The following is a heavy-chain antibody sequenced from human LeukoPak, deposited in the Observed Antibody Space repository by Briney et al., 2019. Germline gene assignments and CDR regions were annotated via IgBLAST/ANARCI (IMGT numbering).Heavy chain of an antibody. V-gene: IGHV1-8*01. CDR2: MNPNSGNT. Sequence: ASVKVSCKASGYTFTSYDINWVRQATGQGLEWMGWMNPNSGNTGYAQKFQGRVTMTRNTSISTAYMELSSLRSEDTAVYYCARGSIAVAGICCNYWGQGTLVTVSS. CDR3: ARGSIAVAGICCNY. CDR1: GYTFTSYD. D-gene: IGHD6-19*01. J-gene: IGHJ4*02.